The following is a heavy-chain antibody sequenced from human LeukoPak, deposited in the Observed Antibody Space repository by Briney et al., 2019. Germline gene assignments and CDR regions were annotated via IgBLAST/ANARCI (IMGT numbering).Heavy chain of an antibody. CDR2: LFHCETM. Sequence: PSETLSLTCTVSGYSISDAYYWGWIRQPPGKGLEWIGSLFHCETMYYNPSLESRVTISVDPSKNQFALKMTSVTAADTAVYYCAKVASSWYWDDNWGQGTLVTVSS. D-gene: IGHD6-13*01. CDR3: AKVASSWYWDDN. V-gene: IGHV4-38-2*02. CDR1: GYSISDAYY. J-gene: IGHJ1*01.